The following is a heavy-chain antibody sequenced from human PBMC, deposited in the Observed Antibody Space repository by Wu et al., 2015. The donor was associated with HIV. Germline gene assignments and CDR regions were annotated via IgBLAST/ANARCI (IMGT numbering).Heavy chain of an antibody. CDR1: GYSFTDYY. CDR3: ARQRAYTSGWYIFDY. CDR2: INPGNGVT. J-gene: IGHJ4*02. D-gene: IGHD6-19*01. Sequence: QVQLVQSGAEAKRPEASVKISCKASGYSFTDYYVQWVRQAPGQGLEYMGRINPGNGVTNYAPKFQGRVTMTRDTSINTAYMELSRLRSDDTAVYYCARQRAYTSGWYIFDYWGQGTLVTVSS. V-gene: IGHV1-2*02.